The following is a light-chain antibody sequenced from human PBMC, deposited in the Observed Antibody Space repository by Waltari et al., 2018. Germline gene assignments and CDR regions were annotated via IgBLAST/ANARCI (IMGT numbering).Light chain of an antibody. Sequence: DIVMTQPPDSLAVSLCERATINCKSSQIVLSSSTNRKYLAWYQHKPGQPPKLLIYWASTRESGVPDRFSGSGSWTDFTLTISSLQAEDVAVYYCQHYYSIPYTFGQGTKLQIK. CDR2: WAS. V-gene: IGKV4-1*01. CDR1: QIVLSSSTNRKY. J-gene: IGKJ2*01. CDR3: QHYYSIPYT.